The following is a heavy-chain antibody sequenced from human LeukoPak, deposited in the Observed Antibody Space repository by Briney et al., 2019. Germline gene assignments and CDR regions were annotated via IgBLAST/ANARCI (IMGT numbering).Heavy chain of an antibody. CDR1: GFTLSTSW. D-gene: IGHD6-13*01. J-gene: IGHJ4*02. V-gene: IGHV3-74*01. CDR2: ISGDGTTT. CDR3: TRVRSSSWYDY. Sequence: PGGSLRLSCATSGFTLSTSWMHWVRQAPGKGLVWVPRISGDGTTTTYADSVKGRFTISRDNAKNTLFLQMNSLRVDDTAVYYCTRVRSSSWYDYWGQGALVTVSS.